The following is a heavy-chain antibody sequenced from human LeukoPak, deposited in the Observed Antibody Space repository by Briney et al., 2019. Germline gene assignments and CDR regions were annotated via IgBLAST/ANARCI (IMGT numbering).Heavy chain of an antibody. Sequence: ASVRVSCKASGYTFTSYGISWVRQAPGQGLEWMGWISAYNGNTNYAQKLQGRVTMTTDTSTSTAYMELRSLRSEDTAVYYCVSETEYSSSSGRPNWGQGTLVTVSS. J-gene: IGHJ4*02. D-gene: IGHD6-6*01. CDR3: VSETEYSSSSGRPN. CDR1: GYTFTSYG. V-gene: IGHV1-18*01. CDR2: ISAYNGNT.